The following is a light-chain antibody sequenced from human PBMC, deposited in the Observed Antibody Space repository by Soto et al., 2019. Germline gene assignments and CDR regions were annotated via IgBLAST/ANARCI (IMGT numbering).Light chain of an antibody. Sequence: DIVMTQSPDSLAVSLGERATINCKSSQSVLSSSDSKNYLAWHQQKPGQPPKLLIYWASTRESGVPERFSGSGSGTDFALTISSLQAEDVAVYYCQQYDSTPITFGQGTRLEIK. CDR1: QSVLSSSDSKNY. CDR3: QQYDSTPIT. V-gene: IGKV4-1*01. CDR2: WAS. J-gene: IGKJ5*01.